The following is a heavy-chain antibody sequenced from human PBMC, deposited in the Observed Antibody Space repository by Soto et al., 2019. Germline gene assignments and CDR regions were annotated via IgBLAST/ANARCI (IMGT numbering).Heavy chain of an antibody. CDR3: ARPARQDTVAGNY. D-gene: IGHD6-19*01. J-gene: IGHJ4*02. Sequence: SATLSLTCTVSGGYISSSSYYLGWIRQPPGKGLEWIVSIYYTSITHYNPSLKSRATISIDTSNNQFSLNLNSVTATDTAVYYCARPARQDTVAGNYWGQGTLVTVS. CDR2: IYYTSIT. CDR1: GGYISSSSYY. V-gene: IGHV4-39*01.